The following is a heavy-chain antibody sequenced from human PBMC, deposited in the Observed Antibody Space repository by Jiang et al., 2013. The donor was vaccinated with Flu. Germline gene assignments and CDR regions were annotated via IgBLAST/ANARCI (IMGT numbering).Heavy chain of an antibody. Sequence: GPGLVKPSETLSLTCTVSGGSISSYYWSWIRQPPGKGLEWIGYIYYSGSTNYNPSLKSRVTISVDTSKNQFSLKLSSVTAADTAVYYCASLIAARSPLDYWGQGTLVTVSS. V-gene: IGHV4-59*01. D-gene: IGHD6-6*01. J-gene: IGHJ4*02. CDR2: IYYSGST. CDR3: ASLIAARSPLDY. CDR1: GGSISSYY.